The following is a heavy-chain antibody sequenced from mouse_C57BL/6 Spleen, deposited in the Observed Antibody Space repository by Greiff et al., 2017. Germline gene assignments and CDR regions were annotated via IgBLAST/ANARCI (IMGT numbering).Heavy chain of an antibody. D-gene: IGHD2-5*01. CDR3: ASEGYYSNVDY. CDR1: GYTFTSYT. J-gene: IGHJ2*01. V-gene: IGHV1-4*01. CDR2: INPSSGYT. Sequence: QVQLQQSGAELARPGASVKMSCKASGYTFTSYTMHWVKQRPGQGLEWIEYINPSSGYTKYNQKFKDKATLTADKSSSTAYMQLSSLTSEDSAVYYCASEGYYSNVDYWGQGTTLTVSS.